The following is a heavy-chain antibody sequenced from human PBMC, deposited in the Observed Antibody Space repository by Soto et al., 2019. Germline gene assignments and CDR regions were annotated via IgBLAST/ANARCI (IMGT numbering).Heavy chain of an antibody. Sequence: QITLKESGPSLVKPTQTLTLTCTFSGFSLSTGGVGVGWIRQPPGKALEWLALIYWDDDKRYSPSLRSRLTVPKDTSKNQVVLTMTNMGPVDTATYYCAHSRCGGDCLQSYSSHYYYGMDVWGQGTTVTVSS. CDR3: AHSRCGGDCLQSYSSHYYYGMDV. J-gene: IGHJ6*02. V-gene: IGHV2-5*02. D-gene: IGHD2-21*02. CDR2: IYWDDDK. CDR1: GFSLSTGGVG.